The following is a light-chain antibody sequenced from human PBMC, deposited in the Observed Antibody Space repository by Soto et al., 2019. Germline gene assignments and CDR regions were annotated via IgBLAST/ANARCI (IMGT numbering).Light chain of an antibody. Sequence: EIVLTQSPGTLSLSPGARATLSCRASPRVDSTYLAWYQHRPGQAPRLLIYGASNRATGIPARFSGSGSGADFTLTISRLEPEDFAVYYCQQFGDSKYTFGQGTKLEIK. CDR3: QQFGDSKYT. CDR2: GAS. J-gene: IGKJ2*01. V-gene: IGKV3-20*01. CDR1: PRVDSTY.